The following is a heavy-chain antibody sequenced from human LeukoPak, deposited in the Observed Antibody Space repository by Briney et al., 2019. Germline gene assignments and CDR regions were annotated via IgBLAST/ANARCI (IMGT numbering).Heavy chain of an antibody. Sequence: SETLSLTCAVYGGSFSGYYWSWSRQPPGKGLEWIGEINHSGSTNYNPSLKSRVTISVDTSKNQFSLKLSSVTAADTAVYYCARGLRPTGPAYRDVWGKGTTVTVSS. V-gene: IGHV4-34*01. CDR1: GGSFSGYY. D-gene: IGHD4-17*01. CDR3: ARGLRPTGPAYRDV. CDR2: INHSGST. J-gene: IGHJ6*04.